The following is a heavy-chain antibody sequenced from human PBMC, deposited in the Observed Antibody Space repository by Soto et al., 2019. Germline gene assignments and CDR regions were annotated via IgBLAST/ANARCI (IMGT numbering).Heavy chain of an antibody. V-gene: IGHV4-39*01. CDR2: IYYSGST. CDR3: ASRGYSYGYSAFDI. CDR1: GGPISSSSYY. Sequence: SETLSLTCTVSGGPISSSSYYWGWIRQPPGKGLEWIGSIYYSGSTYYNPSLKSRVTISVDTSKNQFSLELSSVTAADTAVYYCASRGYSYGYSAFDIWGQGTMVTVSS. J-gene: IGHJ3*02. D-gene: IGHD5-18*01.